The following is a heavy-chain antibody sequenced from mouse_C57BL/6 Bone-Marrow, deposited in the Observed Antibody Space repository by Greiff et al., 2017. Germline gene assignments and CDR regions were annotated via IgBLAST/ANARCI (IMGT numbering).Heavy chain of an antibody. J-gene: IGHJ2*01. CDR2: INPYNGGT. CDR3: EKTAQATYYFDY. Sequence: VQLQQSGPVLVKPGASVKMSCKASGYTFTDYYMNWVKQSHGKSLEWIGVINPYNGGTSYNQKFKGKATLTVDKSSSTAYMELNSLTSEDSAVYYCEKTAQATYYFDYWGQGTTLTVSS. V-gene: IGHV1-19*01. CDR1: GYTFTDYY. D-gene: IGHD3-2*02.